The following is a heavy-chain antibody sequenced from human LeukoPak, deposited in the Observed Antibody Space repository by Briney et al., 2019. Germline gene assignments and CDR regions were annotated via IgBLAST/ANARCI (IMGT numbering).Heavy chain of an antibody. CDR3: ARGSTTLDY. CDR1: GFTFSSYS. V-gene: IGHV3-21*01. J-gene: IGHJ4*02. D-gene: IGHD1-26*01. CDR2: ISSSSNYI. Sequence: GGSLRLSCAASGFTFSSYSMNWVRQAPGKGLEWVSSISSSSNYIYYPDSVKGRFTISRDNAKNSLFLQMNSLRAEDTAVYYCARGSTTLDYWGQGTLVTVSS.